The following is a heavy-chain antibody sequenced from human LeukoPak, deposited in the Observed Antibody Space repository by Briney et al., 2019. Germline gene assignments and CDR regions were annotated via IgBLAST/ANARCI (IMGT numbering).Heavy chain of an antibody. Sequence: GGSLRLSCAASGFTFDDYGMSWVRQAPGKGLEWVANIKGDRSEKFYVDSVKGRFTISRDNAKNSLYLQMGSLRAEDTAVYYCARVFGNRNDFDYWGQGTLVTVAS. CDR1: GFTFDDYG. CDR2: IKGDRSEK. J-gene: IGHJ4*02. D-gene: IGHD3-10*01. V-gene: IGHV3-7*03. CDR3: ARVFGNRNDFDY.